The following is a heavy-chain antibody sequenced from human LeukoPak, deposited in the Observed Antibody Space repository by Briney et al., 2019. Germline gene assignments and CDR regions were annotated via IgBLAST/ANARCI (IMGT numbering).Heavy chain of an antibody. CDR3: AKDYRIVGATTVDY. J-gene: IGHJ4*02. CDR1: GGSFSSYY. CDR2: ISGSGGST. Sequence: PSETLSLTCAVYGGSFSSYYWNWIRRPPGKGLEWVSAISGSGGSTYYADSVKGRFTISRDNSKNTLYLQMNSLRAEDTAVYYCAKDYRIVGATTVDYWGQGTLVTVSS. D-gene: IGHD1-26*01. V-gene: IGHV3-23*01.